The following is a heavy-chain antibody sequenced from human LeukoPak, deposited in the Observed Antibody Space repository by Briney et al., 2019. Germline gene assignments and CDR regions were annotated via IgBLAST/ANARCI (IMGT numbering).Heavy chain of an antibody. D-gene: IGHD3-16*02. CDR3: ARDRDYDYVWGSYRYKTVPGY. CDR2: ISSSNSYI. J-gene: IGHJ4*02. CDR1: GFTFSIYN. V-gene: IGHV3-21*01. Sequence: PGGSLRLSCAASGFTFSIYNMTCVRQAPGKGLEWVSSISSSNSYISYADSVKGRFTISRDNAKNSLYLQMNSLRAEDTAVYYCARDRDYDYVWGSYRYKTVPGYWGQGTLVTVSS.